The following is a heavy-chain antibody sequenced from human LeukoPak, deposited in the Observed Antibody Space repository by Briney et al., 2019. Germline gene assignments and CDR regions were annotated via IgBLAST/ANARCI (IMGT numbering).Heavy chain of an antibody. CDR1: GGSISRDGYY. J-gene: IGHJ4*02. V-gene: IGHV4-31*03. Sequence: SETLSLTCTVSGGSISRDGYYWSWIRQNPGKGLEWIGYISYTGSTYYNSSLKSRVTMSVDTSKIHLSLKLNSVTAADTAVYYCARLWLGELFLDSWGQGVLVTVSS. CDR3: ARLWLGELFLDS. D-gene: IGHD3-10*01. CDR2: ISYTGST.